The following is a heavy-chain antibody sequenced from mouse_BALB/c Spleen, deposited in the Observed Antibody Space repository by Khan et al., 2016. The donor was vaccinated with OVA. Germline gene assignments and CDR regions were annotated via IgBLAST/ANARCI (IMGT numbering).Heavy chain of an antibody. CDR3: ARHGYDAWFSY. J-gene: IGHJ3*01. CDR1: GYSFTTYY. Sequence: EVQLQESGPELMKPGASVKISCMASGYSFTTYYIHWVMQSHGKSLEWIGYIDPFSGSTTYNQKFKGKATLTVDKSSSTAYIHLSNLPSEDSAVYYGARHGYDAWFSYWGQGTLVTVSA. D-gene: IGHD2-2*01. V-gene: IGHV1S135*01. CDR2: IDPFSGST.